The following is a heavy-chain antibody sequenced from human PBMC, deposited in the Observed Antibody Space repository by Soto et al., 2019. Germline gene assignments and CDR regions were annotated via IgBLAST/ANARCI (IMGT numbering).Heavy chain of an antibody. CDR1: GGSISSGDYY. J-gene: IGHJ3*02. CDR2: IYYSGST. V-gene: IGHV4-30-4*01. CDR3: ARGSVLVLLESAFDI. Sequence: SETLSLTCTVSGGSISSGDYYWSWIRQPPGKGLEWIGYIYYSGSTYYNPSLKSRVTISVDTSKNQFSLKLSSVTAADTAVYNCARGSVLVLLESAFDIWGQGTMVTVSS. D-gene: IGHD3-10*01.